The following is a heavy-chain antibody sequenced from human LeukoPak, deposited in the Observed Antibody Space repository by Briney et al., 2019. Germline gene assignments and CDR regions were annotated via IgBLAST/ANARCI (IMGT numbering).Heavy chain of an antibody. D-gene: IGHD2-2*01. J-gene: IGHJ4*02. CDR1: GFTFSDHY. Sequence: PGGSLRLSCAASGFTFSDHYMDWVRQAPGKRLEWVGRTRNKANSYTTEYAASVKGRFTISRDDSKNSLYLQMNSLKTEDTAVYYCARGEVGYCSRTTCYGFDYWGQGTQVTVSS. CDR3: ARGEVGYCSRTTCYGFDY. V-gene: IGHV3-72*01. CDR2: TRNKANSYTT.